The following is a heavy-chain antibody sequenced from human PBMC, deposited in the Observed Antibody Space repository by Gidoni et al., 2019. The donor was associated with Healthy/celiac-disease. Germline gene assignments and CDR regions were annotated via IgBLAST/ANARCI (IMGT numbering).Heavy chain of an antibody. CDR3: AKDRARAPGLKLRLGELSPALDY. D-gene: IGHD3-16*02. CDR2: ISGSGGST. V-gene: IGHV3-23*04. J-gene: IGHJ4*02. CDR1: GFTFSSYA. Sequence: EVQLVESGGGLVQPGGSLRLSCAASGFTFSSYAMSWVRQAPGKGLEWVSAISGSGGSTYYADSVKGRFTISRDNSKNTLYLQMNSLRAEDTAVYYCAKDRARAPGLKLRLGELSPALDYWGQGTLVTVSS.